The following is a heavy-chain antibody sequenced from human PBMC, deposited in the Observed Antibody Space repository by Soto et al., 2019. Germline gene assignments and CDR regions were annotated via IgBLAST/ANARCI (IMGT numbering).Heavy chain of an antibody. Sequence: QVQLVESGGGVVQPERSLRLSCAASGFIFRSYTMHWVRQAPGKGLEWVGVITYDGGNQYYADSVKGRFTISRDNSRNTMYLQLNSLRPDDTALYYCARAPSGSYPEFDYWGQGTLVTVSS. CDR3: ARAPSGSYPEFDY. D-gene: IGHD1-26*01. CDR2: ITYDGGNQ. CDR1: GFIFRSYT. V-gene: IGHV3-30-3*01. J-gene: IGHJ4*02.